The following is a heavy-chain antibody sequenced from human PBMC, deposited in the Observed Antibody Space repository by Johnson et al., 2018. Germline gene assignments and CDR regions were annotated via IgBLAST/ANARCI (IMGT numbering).Heavy chain of an antibody. D-gene: IGHD6-13*01. J-gene: IGHJ3*02. CDR2: ISYDGSNK. CDR3: AKSPSRAPRPGAHAFDI. CDR1: GFTFSSYG. Sequence: QVQLVESGGGVVQPGRSLRLSCAASGFTFSSYGMHWVRQAPGKGLEWVAVISYDGSNKYYADSVKGRFTISRDNSKNTLYLQMNSLRAEDTAVYYCAKSPSRAPRPGAHAFDIWGQGTMVTVSS. V-gene: IGHV3-30*18.